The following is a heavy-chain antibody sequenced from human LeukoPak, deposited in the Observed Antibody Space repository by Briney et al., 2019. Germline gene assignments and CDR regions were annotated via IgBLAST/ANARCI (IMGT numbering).Heavy chain of an antibody. D-gene: IGHD5-12*01. Sequence: NSSETLSLTCAVSGGSIRSNNHYWGWLRQPPGKGLEWIGNIYFNGNIAYNPSLQSRVTISVDTSKNQFSLRLNSVTSADTAMYYCARVELIVALPTSFDPWGQGTLVTVSS. CDR1: GGSIRSNNHY. CDR3: ARVELIVALPTSFDP. CDR2: IYFNGNI. J-gene: IGHJ5*02. V-gene: IGHV4-39*07.